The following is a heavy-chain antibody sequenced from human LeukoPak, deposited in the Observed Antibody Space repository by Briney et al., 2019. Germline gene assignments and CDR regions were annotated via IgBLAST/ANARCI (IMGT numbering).Heavy chain of an antibody. D-gene: IGHD4-17*01. CDR1: GFTFSSYG. V-gene: IGHV3-30*03. CDR3: ARDMDYGERYYYYYYYMDV. CDR2: ISYDGSNK. Sequence: GGSLRLSCAASGFTFSSYGMHWVRQAPGKGLEWVAVISYDGSNKYYADSVKGRFTISRDNSKNTLYLQMNSLRAEDTAVYYCARDMDYGERYYYYYYYMDVWGKGTTVTVSS. J-gene: IGHJ6*03.